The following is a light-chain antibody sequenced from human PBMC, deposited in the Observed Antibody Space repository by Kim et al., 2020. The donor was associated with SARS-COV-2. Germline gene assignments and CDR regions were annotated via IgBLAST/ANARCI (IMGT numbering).Light chain of an antibody. V-gene: IGLV3-21*04. J-gene: IGLJ1*01. CDR1: NIGSKS. CDR2: YDS. CDR3: QVWDSSSDHPYV. Sequence: SYELTQPPSLSVAPGKTATITCGGNNIGSKSVHWYQQKPGQAPVLVIYYDSDRPSGIPERFSGSNSGNTATLTISRVEAGDEADFYCQVWDSSSDHPYVFGTGTKVTVL.